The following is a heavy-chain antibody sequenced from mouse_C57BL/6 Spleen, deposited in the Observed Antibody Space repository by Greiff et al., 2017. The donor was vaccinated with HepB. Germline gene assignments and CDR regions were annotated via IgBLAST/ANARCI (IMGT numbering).Heavy chain of an antibody. J-gene: IGHJ2*01. Sequence: QVQLKESGPGLVQPSQSLSITCTVSGFSLTSYGVHWVRQSPGKGLEWLGVIWRGGSTDYNAAFMSRLSITKDNSKSQVFFKMNSLQADDTAIYYCAKSNYGSSYIFDYWGQGTTLTVSS. CDR1: GFSLTSYG. CDR3: AKSNYGSSYIFDY. V-gene: IGHV2-5*01. D-gene: IGHD1-1*01. CDR2: IWRGGST.